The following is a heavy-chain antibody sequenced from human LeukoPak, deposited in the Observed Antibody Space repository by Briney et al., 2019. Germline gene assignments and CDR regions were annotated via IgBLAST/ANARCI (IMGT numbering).Heavy chain of an antibody. V-gene: IGHV4-59*01. CDR3: ARGRVSSGTWYSTYYYYFYMDV. Sequence: PSETLSLTCSVSDDSITMYYWTWIRQPPGKGLEWIGYVDHTGSTNFNPSLNGRVSISRDTTKNLFSLRLRSVTAADTAVYFCARGRVSSGTWYSTYYYYFYMDVWGRGTTVTVSS. J-gene: IGHJ6*03. CDR1: DDSITMYY. CDR2: VDHTGST. D-gene: IGHD1-1*01.